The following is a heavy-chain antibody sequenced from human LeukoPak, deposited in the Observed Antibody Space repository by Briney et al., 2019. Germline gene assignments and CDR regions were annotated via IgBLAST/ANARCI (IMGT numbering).Heavy chain of an antibody. D-gene: IGHD2-2*01. CDR3: AVGDIVVVPAAPQA. V-gene: IGHV3-30*04. CDR1: GFTFSSYA. CDR2: ISYDGSNK. Sequence: PGGSLRLSCAASGFTFSSYAMHWVRQAPGKGLEWVAVISYDGSNKYYADSVKGRFTISRDNSKNTLYLQMNSLRAEDTAVYYCAVGDIVVVPAAPQAWGQGTLVTVSS. J-gene: IGHJ4*02.